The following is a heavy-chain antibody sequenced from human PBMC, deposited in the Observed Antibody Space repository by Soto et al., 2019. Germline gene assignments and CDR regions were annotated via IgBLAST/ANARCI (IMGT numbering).Heavy chain of an antibody. CDR1: GFTFSSYS. CDR3: ASSGLRFLEWFAFDY. CDR2: ISSSSSTI. D-gene: IGHD3-3*01. Sequence: GGSLRLSCAASGFTFSSYSMNWVRQAPGKGLEWVSYISSSSSTIYYADSVKGRFTISRDNAKNSLYLQMNSLRDEDTAVYYCASSGLRFLEWFAFDYWGQGTLVT. J-gene: IGHJ4*02. V-gene: IGHV3-48*02.